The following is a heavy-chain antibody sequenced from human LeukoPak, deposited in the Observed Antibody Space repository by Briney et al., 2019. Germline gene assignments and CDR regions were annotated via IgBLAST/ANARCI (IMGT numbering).Heavy chain of an antibody. CDR3: ARGYLEAYYYGSGSYQRFDP. D-gene: IGHD3-10*01. CDR2: INSDGSST. Sequence: GGSLRLSCAASGFTFSSYWMHWVRQAPGKGLVWVSRINSDGSSTSYADSVKGRFTISRDNAKNTLYLQMNSLRAEDTAVYYCARGYLEAYYYGSGSYQRFDPWGQGTLVTVSS. CDR1: GFTFSSYW. J-gene: IGHJ5*02. V-gene: IGHV3-74*01.